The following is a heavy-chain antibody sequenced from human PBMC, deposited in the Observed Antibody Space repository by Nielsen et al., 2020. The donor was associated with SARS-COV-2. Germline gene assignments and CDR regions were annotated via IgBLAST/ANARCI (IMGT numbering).Heavy chain of an antibody. CDR3: ARFGGAAVRGGY. Sequence: SETLSLTFAVYGGSFSGYYWSWIRQPPGKGLEWIGEINHSGSTNYNPSLKSRVTISVDTSKNQFSLKVSSVTAADTAVYSCARFGGAAVRGGYWGQGTLVTVSS. CDR2: INHSGST. CDR1: GGSFSGYY. D-gene: IGHD3-10*01. V-gene: IGHV4-34*01. J-gene: IGHJ4*02.